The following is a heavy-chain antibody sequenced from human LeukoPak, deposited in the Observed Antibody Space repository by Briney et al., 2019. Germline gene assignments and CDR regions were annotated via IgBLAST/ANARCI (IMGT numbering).Heavy chain of an antibody. Sequence: PGRSLRLSCAASGFTVSRTYMNWVRQAPGKGLEWVSIIYSDGDTKYAASVKGRFIISRDNSQNTLYLQMNSLRAEDTAVYYCARDSRWFAETNYGMDVWGQGTTVTVSS. V-gene: IGHV3-53*01. CDR2: IYSDGDT. J-gene: IGHJ6*02. CDR1: GFTVSRTY. CDR3: ARDSRWFAETNYGMDV. D-gene: IGHD3-10*01.